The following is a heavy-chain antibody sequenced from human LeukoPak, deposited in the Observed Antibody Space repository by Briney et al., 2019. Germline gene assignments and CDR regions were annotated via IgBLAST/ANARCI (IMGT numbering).Heavy chain of an antibody. V-gene: IGHV4-61*02. J-gene: IGHJ5*02. CDR2: ISTSGST. CDR1: GGSISSGDYY. CDR3: ARHAIWFGEFYNWFDP. D-gene: IGHD3-10*01. Sequence: SETLSLTCTVSGGSISSGDYYWSWIRQPAGKGLEWIGRISTSGSTNYNPSLKSRVTMSADTSKKQVSLKLSSVTAADTAVYYCARHAIWFGEFYNWFDPWGQGTLVTVSS.